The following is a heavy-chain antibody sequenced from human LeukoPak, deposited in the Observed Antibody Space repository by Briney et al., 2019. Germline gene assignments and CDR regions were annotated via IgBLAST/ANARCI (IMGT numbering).Heavy chain of an antibody. CDR2: ISYDGSEK. CDR1: GFTFRSYG. D-gene: IGHD5-12*01. J-gene: IGHJ4*02. Sequence: GGSLRPSCAASGFTFRSYGMHWVRQAPGKGLEWVAVISYDGSEKYYADSVKGRFTISRDNSKNTLYLQMNSLRGEDTAVYYCANPQSRGYDYLDYWGQGTLVTVSS. V-gene: IGHV3-30*18. CDR3: ANPQSRGYDYLDY.